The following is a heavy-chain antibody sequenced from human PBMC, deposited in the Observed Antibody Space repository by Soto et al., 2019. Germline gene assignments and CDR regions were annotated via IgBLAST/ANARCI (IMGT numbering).Heavy chain of an antibody. CDR2: IYYSGST. CDR3: ASVVVTATDYNYYYYGMDV. D-gene: IGHD2-21*02. J-gene: IGHJ6*02. Sequence: PSETLSLTCTVSGGSISSGDYYWSWIRQPPGKGLEWIGYIYYSGSTYYNPSLKSRVTISVDTSKNQFSLKLSSVTAADTAVYYCASVVVTATDYNYYYYGMDVWGQGTTVTVSS. V-gene: IGHV4-30-4*01. CDR1: GGSISSGDYY.